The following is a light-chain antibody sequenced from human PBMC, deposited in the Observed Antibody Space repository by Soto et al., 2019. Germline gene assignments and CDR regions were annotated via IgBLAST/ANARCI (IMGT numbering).Light chain of an antibody. Sequence: EIVLTQSPGTLSLSPGERATLSRRASQSVSSSYFAWYQQRFGQAPRLLIYGASSRATGIPDRFSGSGSGTDFTLTISRLEPEDFAVYYCQQYGSSSWTFGQGTKVDIK. CDR2: GAS. CDR3: QQYGSSSWT. J-gene: IGKJ1*01. CDR1: QSVSSSY. V-gene: IGKV3-20*01.